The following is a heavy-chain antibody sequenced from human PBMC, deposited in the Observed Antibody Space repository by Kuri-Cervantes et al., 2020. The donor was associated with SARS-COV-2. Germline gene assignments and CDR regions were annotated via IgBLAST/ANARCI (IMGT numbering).Heavy chain of an antibody. Sequence: GESLKISCTASHFNLSSYEMNWVRQAPGKGLEWVSYISSSGTIIYYADSVKGRFSISRDNAKNSLYLQMNSLRAEDTAVYYCAKDGGIAAAKKDVLDYWGQGTLVTCAS. CDR1: HFNLSSYE. CDR3: AKDGGIAAAKKDVLDY. CDR2: ISSSGTII. V-gene: IGHV3-48*03. D-gene: IGHD6-13*01. J-gene: IGHJ4*02.